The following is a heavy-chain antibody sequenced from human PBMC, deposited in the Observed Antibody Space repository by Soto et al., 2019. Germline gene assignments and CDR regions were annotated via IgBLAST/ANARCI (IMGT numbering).Heavy chain of an antibody. CDR3: ARSPWGYAFDI. Sequence: QVQLQQSGPGLVKSSETLSRTCTVSGGSIGSYYWTWIRQPPGKGLEWIGYIYYSGSTNYNPSLNSRVTISKDTSKNQFSLNLRSVTAVDTAVYVCARSPWGYAFDIWGQGTVVTVSS. D-gene: IGHD1-26*01. CDR2: IYYSGST. V-gene: IGHV4-59*01. J-gene: IGHJ3*02. CDR1: GGSIGSYY.